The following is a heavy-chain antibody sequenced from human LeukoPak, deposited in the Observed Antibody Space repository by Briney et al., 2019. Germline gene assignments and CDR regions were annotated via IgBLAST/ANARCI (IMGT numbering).Heavy chain of an antibody. V-gene: IGHV3-23*01. D-gene: IGHD3-22*01. CDR2: ISGSGGST. Sequence: GGSLRLSCAASGISFSSYAMSWVRQAPGKGLEWVSAISGSGGSTYYADSVKGRFTISRDNSKNTLYLQMNSLRAEDTAVYYCAKSGIPYYYDSSGYVYYFDYWGQGTLVTVSS. CDR1: GISFSSYA. CDR3: AKSGIPYYYDSSGYVYYFDY. J-gene: IGHJ4*02.